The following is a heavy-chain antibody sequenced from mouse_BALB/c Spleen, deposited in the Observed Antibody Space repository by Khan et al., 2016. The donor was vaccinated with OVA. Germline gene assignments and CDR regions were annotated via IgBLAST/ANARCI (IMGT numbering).Heavy chain of an antibody. CDR1: GYSITSDYA. J-gene: IGHJ3*01. CDR2: ISYSGST. V-gene: IGHV3-2*02. Sequence: EVKLQESGPGLVKPSQSLSLTCTVTGYSITSDYAWNWIRQFPGNKLEWMGSISYSGSTSYIPSLKSRISITRDTSKNQFFLQLNSVTTEDTAIYYCARWFTYWGQGTLVTVSA. CDR3: ARWFTY.